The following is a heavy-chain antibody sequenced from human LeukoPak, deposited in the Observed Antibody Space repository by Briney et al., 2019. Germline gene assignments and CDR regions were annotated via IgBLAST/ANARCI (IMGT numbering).Heavy chain of an antibody. CDR2: INSDGSYT. J-gene: IGHJ3*02. CDR1: GFTFSTYW. V-gene: IGHV3-74*01. D-gene: IGHD2-15*01. CDR3: ATELRESGAFSRNAFDI. Sequence: PGGSLRLSCTASGFTFSTYWMHWVRQAPGKGLVWVSLINSDGSYTDFADSVKGRFTISRDNAQSTLYLQMNSLRVEDTAVYYCATELRESGAFSRNAFDIWGQGTVVSVSS.